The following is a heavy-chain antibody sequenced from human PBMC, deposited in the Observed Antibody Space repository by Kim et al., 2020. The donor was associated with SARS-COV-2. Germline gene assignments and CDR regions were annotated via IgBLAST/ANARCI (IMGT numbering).Heavy chain of an antibody. CDR2: LYRGGRA. J-gene: IGHJ5*02. CDR3: TRSHAVAGTGNWFDP. CDR1: GITVSNNY. Sequence: GGSLRLSCSASGITVSNNYLNWVRQASGKGLEWVSVLYRGGRADYADSVKGRFTMSSDTSKNTVYLQMNSLRVADTAVYYCTRSHAVAGTGNWFDPWGQG. V-gene: IGHV3-53*01. D-gene: IGHD6-19*01.